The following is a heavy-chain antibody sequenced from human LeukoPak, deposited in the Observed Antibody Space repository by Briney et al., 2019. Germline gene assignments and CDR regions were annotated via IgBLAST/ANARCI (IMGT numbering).Heavy chain of an antibody. CDR3: ARGGNRKQWLVQDDY. J-gene: IGHJ4*02. CDR2: ISSSSSYT. D-gene: IGHD6-19*01. V-gene: IGHV3-11*06. CDR1: GFTFSDYY. Sequence: GGSLRLSCAASGFTFSDYYMSWIRQAPGKGLEWVSYISSSSSYTNYADSVKGRFTISRDNAKNSLYLQMNSLRAEDTAVYYCARGGNRKQWLVQDDYWGQGTLVTVSS.